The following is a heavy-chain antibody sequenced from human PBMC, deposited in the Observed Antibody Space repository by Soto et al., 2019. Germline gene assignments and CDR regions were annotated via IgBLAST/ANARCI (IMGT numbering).Heavy chain of an antibody. CDR2: INYRGTT. CDR1: GGPIINGDSY. CDR3: ARDAPGAAPY. Sequence: QVQLQESGPGLVKPSQTLSLTCTVSGGPIINGDSYLTWIRQHPEKGLEWMGYINYRGTTNYNPALKSRILISIDTSKNQFSRRLTSVTAADTAVYDFARDAPGAAPYWGQGTLVTVSS. D-gene: IGHD6-13*01. J-gene: IGHJ4*02. V-gene: IGHV4-31*03.